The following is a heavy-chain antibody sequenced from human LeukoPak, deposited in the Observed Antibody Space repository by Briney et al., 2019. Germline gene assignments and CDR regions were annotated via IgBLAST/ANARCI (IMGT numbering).Heavy chain of an antibody. CDR2: IYNSGST. V-gene: IGHV4-59*12. CDR3: ARDGRAGFGYYYYYMDV. Sequence: PSETLSLTCTVSGGSISNYYWSWIRQPTGKGLEWIGYIYNSGSTNDNPSLKSTIYSPSLKSRVTISVDTSKNQFSLKLSFVTAADTAVYYCARDGRAGFGYYYYYMDVWGKGTTVTISS. CDR1: GGSISNYY. J-gene: IGHJ6*03. D-gene: IGHD3-10*01.